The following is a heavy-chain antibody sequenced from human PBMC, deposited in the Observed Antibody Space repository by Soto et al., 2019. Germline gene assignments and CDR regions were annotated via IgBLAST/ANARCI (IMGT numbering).Heavy chain of an antibody. CDR2: IWYDGSNK. D-gene: IGHD4-17*01. V-gene: IGHV3-33*01. CDR1: GFTFSSYG. CDR3: ARDRLYGDDYYMDV. Sequence: GGSLRLSCAASGFTFSSYGMHWVRQAPGKGLEWVAVIWYDGSNKYYADSVKGRFTISRDNSKNTLYLQMNSLRAEDTAVYYCARDRLYGDDYYMDVWGKGTTVTVSS. J-gene: IGHJ6*03.